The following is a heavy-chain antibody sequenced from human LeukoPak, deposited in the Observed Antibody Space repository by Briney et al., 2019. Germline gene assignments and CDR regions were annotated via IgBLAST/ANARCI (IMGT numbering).Heavy chain of an antibody. D-gene: IGHD6-19*01. Sequence: GGSLRLSCAASGFTFSSYSMNWVRQAPGKGLEWVSYISSSSRTIYYADSVKGRFTISRDNAKNSLYLQMNSLRAEDTAVYYCARVKQWLADEWDYWGQGTLVTVSS. J-gene: IGHJ4*02. CDR3: ARVKQWLADEWDY. CDR1: GFTFSSYS. V-gene: IGHV3-48*04. CDR2: ISSSSRTI.